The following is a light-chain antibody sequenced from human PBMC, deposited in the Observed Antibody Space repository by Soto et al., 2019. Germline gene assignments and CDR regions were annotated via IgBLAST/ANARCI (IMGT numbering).Light chain of an antibody. CDR3: AAWDDSLTGPV. CDR1: DSNIGSHP. V-gene: IGLV1-44*01. CDR2: RNN. Sequence: QSVLTQPPSASGTPGQRVTISCSGGDSNIGSHPVNWYQHLPGTAPKLLIFRNNQRPSGVPDRFSGSMAGTSASLAISGLQSEDEADYYCAAWDDSLTGPVFGGGTKLTVL. J-gene: IGLJ2*01.